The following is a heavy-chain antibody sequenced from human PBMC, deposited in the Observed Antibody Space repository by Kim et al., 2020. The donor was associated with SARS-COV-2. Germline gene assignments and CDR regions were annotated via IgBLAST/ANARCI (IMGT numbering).Heavy chain of an antibody. Sequence: GGSLRLSCAASGFTFSDHYMDWVRQAPGKGLEWVGRTRNKANSYTTEYAASVKGRFTISRDDSKNSLYLQMNSLKTEDTAVYYCARVFRATNNFVGKKLADVWGQGTTVTVSS. D-gene: IGHD3-9*01. CDR2: TRNKANSYTT. V-gene: IGHV3-72*01. CDR3: ARVFRATNNFVGKKLADV. J-gene: IGHJ6*02. CDR1: GFTFSDHY.